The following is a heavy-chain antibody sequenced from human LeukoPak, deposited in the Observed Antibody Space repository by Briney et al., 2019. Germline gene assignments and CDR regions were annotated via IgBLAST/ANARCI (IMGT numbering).Heavy chain of an antibody. D-gene: IGHD6-13*01. CDR2: IKLDGSEK. J-gene: IGHJ4*02. CDR3: ARDWYGHLL. V-gene: IGHV3-7*01. CDR1: GFSFSSYW. Sequence: GGSLRLSCAASGFSFSSYWMSWVRQPPGKGLEWVANIKLDGSEKYYGDSVKGRFTISRDNAKNSLSLQMNSLRDEDTAVYYCARDWYGHLLWGQGTLVTVSS.